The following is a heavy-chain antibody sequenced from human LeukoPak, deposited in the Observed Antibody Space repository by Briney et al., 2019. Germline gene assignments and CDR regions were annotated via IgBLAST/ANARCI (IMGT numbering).Heavy chain of an antibody. CDR1: GFTFSSYA. CDR3: ARGGIVVVTALTGGFDY. CDR2: ISHDGDST. D-gene: IGHD2-21*02. Sequence: GGSLRLSCAASGFTFSSYAMHWVRQAPGRGLEYVSAISHDGDSTYYANSVKGRFTISRDNSKNPLYLQMNSLRAEDTAVYYCARGGIVVVTALTGGFDYWGQGTLVTVSS. J-gene: IGHJ4*02. V-gene: IGHV3-64*01.